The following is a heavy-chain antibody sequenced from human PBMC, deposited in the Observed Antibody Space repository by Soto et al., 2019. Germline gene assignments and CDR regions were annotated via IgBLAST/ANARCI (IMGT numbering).Heavy chain of an antibody. CDR3: ARGGGLYDFWSGYPNWPPYGMDV. CDR1: GGSISSYY. V-gene: IGHV4-59*01. CDR2: IYYSGST. J-gene: IGHJ6*02. D-gene: IGHD3-3*01. Sequence: SETLSLTCTVSGGSISSYYWSWIRQPPGKGLEWIGYIYYSGSTNYNPSLKSRVTISVDTSKNQFSLKLSSVTAADTAAYYSARGGGLYDFWSGYPNWPPYGMDVWGQGTTVTVSS.